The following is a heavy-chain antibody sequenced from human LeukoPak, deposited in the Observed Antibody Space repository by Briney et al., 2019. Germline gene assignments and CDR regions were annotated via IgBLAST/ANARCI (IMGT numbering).Heavy chain of an antibody. CDR2: IYYSGST. CDR1: GGSISSSGYY. Sequence: PSETLSLTCTVSGGSISSSGYYWGWIRQTPGKGLEWIGSIYYSGSTYYNSSLKSRVTISVDTSNNQFSLKLSSVTAADTAVYYCARSGYSGYDYKFGWWFDPWGQGTLVTVSS. D-gene: IGHD5-12*01. V-gene: IGHV4-39*01. J-gene: IGHJ5*02. CDR3: ARSGYSGYDYKFGWWFDP.